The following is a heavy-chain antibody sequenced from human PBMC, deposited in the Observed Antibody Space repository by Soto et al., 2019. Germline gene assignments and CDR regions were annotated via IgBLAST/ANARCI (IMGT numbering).Heavy chain of an antibody. J-gene: IGHJ6*02. V-gene: IGHV3-53*01. CDR3: VRPLPSGRNYGMDV. CDR1: GLSVRNNY. Sequence: EVQLVESGGGLIQPGGSLRLSCTASGLSVRNNYMSWVRQAPGMGLEWVSVIYNDGTTYYAVSVKGRFTISRDTSKNTLSLQMDSLRAEDTAVYYCVRPLPSGRNYGMDVWGQGTTVTVSS. D-gene: IGHD3-10*01. CDR2: IYNDGTT.